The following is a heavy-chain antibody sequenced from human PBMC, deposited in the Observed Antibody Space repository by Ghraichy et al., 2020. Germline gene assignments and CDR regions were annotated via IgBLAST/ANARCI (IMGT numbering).Heavy chain of an antibody. J-gene: IGHJ6*02. CDR2: IYADNSS. V-gene: IGHV3-66*01. D-gene: IGHD3-22*01. CDR3: ARDRYYDSIGRYYYYYYGMDV. CDR1: GVSVSYNY. Sequence: GGSLRLSCAASGVSVSYNYMSWVRQAPWKGLEWVSLIYADNSSYYADSMKGRVTISRDNSKNTVYLQMNSLRAEDTAVYYCARDRYYDSIGRYYYYYYGMDVWGQGTTVTVSS.